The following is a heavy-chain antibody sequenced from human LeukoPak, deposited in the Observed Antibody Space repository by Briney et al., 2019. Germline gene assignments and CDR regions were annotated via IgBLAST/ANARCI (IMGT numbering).Heavy chain of an antibody. D-gene: IGHD5-24*01. Sequence: GRSLRLSCGASGFTVSNYGMHWVRQAPGKGLEWVAVMSYDGSNKYYAESVKGRFTISRDTSKNTLYLQMNSLRADDTAVYYCAKEDGPDGRLGYWGQGTLVTVSS. CDR3: AKEDGPDGRLGY. CDR1: GFTVSNYG. V-gene: IGHV3-30*18. CDR2: MSYDGSNK. J-gene: IGHJ4*02.